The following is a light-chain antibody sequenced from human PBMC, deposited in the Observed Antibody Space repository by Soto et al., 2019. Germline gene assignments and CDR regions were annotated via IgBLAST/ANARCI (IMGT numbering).Light chain of an antibody. Sequence: DIQMTQSPSTLSASVGDRVTITCRASQSISSWLAWYQQKPGKAPKLLIYDASSLESGVPSRFSGSGSGTEFTLTISILQPDDFATYYCQQYNSYCTFGGGTKVEIK. J-gene: IGKJ4*01. CDR3: QQYNSYCT. V-gene: IGKV1-5*01. CDR2: DAS. CDR1: QSISSW.